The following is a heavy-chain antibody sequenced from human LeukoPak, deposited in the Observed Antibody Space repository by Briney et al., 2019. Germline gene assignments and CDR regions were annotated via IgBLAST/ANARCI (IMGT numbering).Heavy chain of an antibody. V-gene: IGHV1-46*01. CDR1: GHTFSNYY. D-gene: IGHD5-24*01. J-gene: IGHJ3*02. CDR2: IGGST. CDR3: ARVRDGYNDAYDI. Sequence: GASVKVSCKASGHTFSNYYIHWVRRAPGEGLEWMGIIGGSTNYAQKFQGRVTMTRDTSTSTVYMELSSLRSEDTAVYYCARVRDGYNDAYDIWGQGTMVTVHS.